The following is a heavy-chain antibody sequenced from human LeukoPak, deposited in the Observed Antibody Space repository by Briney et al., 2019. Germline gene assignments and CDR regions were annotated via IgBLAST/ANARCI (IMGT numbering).Heavy chain of an antibody. D-gene: IGHD4-17*01. CDR2: IIPILGIA. V-gene: IGHV1-69*04. CDR1: GGTFSSYA. Sequence: GASVKVSCKASGGTFSSYAISWVRRAPGQGLEWMGRIIPILGIANYAQKFQGRVTITADESTSTAYMELSSLRSEDTAVYYCARLNGDYAFDIWGQGTMVTVSS. J-gene: IGHJ3*02. CDR3: ARLNGDYAFDI.